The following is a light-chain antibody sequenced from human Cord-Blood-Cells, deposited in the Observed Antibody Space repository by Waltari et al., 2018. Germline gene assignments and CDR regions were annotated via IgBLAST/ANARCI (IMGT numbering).Light chain of an antibody. J-gene: IGKJ1*01. Sequence: EIVLTQPPGTPTLSPGEIVTLSCRASQSVSSSYVAWYQQKPGQAPRLLIDGAPSRAAGIPNRFSGSGSGTDFTLTISRLEPEDFAVYYCQQYSSSPTFGQGTKVEIK. CDR2: GAP. CDR3: QQYSSSPT. V-gene: IGKV3-20*01. CDR1: QSVSSSY.